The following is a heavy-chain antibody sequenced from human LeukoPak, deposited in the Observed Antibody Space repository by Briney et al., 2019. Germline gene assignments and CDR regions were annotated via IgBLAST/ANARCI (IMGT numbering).Heavy chain of an antibody. CDR3: ADNLSW. V-gene: IGHV3-30*03. Sequence: GSLRLSCAASGFTFSSYGMHWVRQAPGKGLEWVAVISYDGSNKYYADSVKGRFTISRDNSKNTLYLQMNSLRVEDTAVYYCADNLSWWGQGTLVTVSS. J-gene: IGHJ4*02. D-gene: IGHD1-1*01. CDR1: GFTFSSYG. CDR2: ISYDGSNK.